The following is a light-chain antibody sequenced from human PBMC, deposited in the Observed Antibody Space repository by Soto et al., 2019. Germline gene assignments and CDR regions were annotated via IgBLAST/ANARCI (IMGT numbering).Light chain of an antibody. Sequence: QSVLTQPASVSGSPGQSIIISCTGTSSDVGGYNYVSWYQQHPGKAPKLMIYDVSNRPSGVSDRFSGSKSGNTASLTISGLQAEDEADYYCCSYAGSSTWVFGGGTKLTVL. CDR3: CSYAGSSTWV. V-gene: IGLV2-23*02. J-gene: IGLJ3*02. CDR1: SSDVGGYNY. CDR2: DVS.